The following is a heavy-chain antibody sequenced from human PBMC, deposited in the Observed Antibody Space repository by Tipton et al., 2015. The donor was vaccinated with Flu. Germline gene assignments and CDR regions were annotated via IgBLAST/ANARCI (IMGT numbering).Heavy chain of an antibody. J-gene: IGHJ5*02. CDR3: ARRDYSNYVSEPKNWFDP. CDR2: IYYSGST. Sequence: LRLSCTVSGGSINTGGAYWTWIRQHPGKGLEWIGSIYYSGSTYYSPSLESRLTISVDTSKNQFSLRMNSVTAADTAVYYCARRDYSNYVSEPKNWFDPWGQGTLVTVSS. D-gene: IGHD4-11*01. V-gene: IGHV4-31*03. CDR1: GGSINTGGAY.